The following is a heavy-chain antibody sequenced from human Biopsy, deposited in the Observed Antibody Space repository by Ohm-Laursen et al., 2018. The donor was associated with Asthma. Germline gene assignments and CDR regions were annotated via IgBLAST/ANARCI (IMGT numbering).Heavy chain of an antibody. V-gene: IGHV3-23*01. Sequence: SLRLSCAASGFNFTTYAIAWIRQAPGRGLEWISAISGSGRSAYYADSVKGQFTISRDNAKNTVYLQMNSLRAEDSAIYYCAEYSAFYYRGGNDYWGQGIVVTVSS. D-gene: IGHD1-26*01. CDR2: ISGSGRSA. CDR1: GFNFTTYA. CDR3: AEYSAFYYRGGNDY. J-gene: IGHJ4*02.